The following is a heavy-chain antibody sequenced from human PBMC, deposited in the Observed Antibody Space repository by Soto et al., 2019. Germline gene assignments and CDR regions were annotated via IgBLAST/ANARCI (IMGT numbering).Heavy chain of an antibody. D-gene: IGHD1-7*01. Sequence: SVTVSCKASGGTFSSYAISWVRQAPGQGLEWMGGIIPIFGTANYAQKFQGRVTITADESTSTAYMELSSLRSEDTAVYYCARGSITGTTRGGFDYWGQGTRVTVSS. CDR1: GGTFSSYA. CDR3: ARGSITGTTRGGFDY. CDR2: IIPIFGTA. V-gene: IGHV1-69*13. J-gene: IGHJ4*02.